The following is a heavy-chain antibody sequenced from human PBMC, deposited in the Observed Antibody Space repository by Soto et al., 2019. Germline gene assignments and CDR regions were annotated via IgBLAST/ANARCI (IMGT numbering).Heavy chain of an antibody. CDR3: ASHYFDIWTAYPEAFDI. D-gene: IGHD3-9*01. J-gene: IGHJ3*02. V-gene: IGHV4-39*01. Sequence: SETLSLTCTVSGGSISSSSYYWGWIRQPPGKGLEWIGSIYYSGSTYYNPSLKSRVTISVDTSKNQFSLKLSSVTAADTAVYYCASHYFDIWTAYPEAFDIWGQGTMVTVSS. CDR1: GGSISSSSYY. CDR2: IYYSGST.